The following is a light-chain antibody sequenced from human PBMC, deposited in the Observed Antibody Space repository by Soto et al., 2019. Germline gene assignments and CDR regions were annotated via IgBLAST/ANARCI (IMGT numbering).Light chain of an antibody. J-gene: IGKJ2*01. Sequence: DIQMTQSPSTLSAYVGDRVTITCRASQSISTWLAWYQHKPGKAPKVLIYDASSLESGVPSRFSGSGSGTEFTLTISSLQPDDFATYYCQQYNTYSPYTFGQGTKLEIK. CDR3: QQYNTYSPYT. CDR2: DAS. CDR1: QSISTW. V-gene: IGKV1-5*01.